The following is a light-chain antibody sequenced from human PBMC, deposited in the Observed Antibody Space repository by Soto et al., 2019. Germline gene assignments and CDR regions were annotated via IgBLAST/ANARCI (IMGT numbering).Light chain of an antibody. Sequence: QSALPQPASVSGSPGQSITISCTGTSSDVGYYNYVSWYQQHPGKAPKLMIYDVSNRPSGVSNRFSGSKSGNTASLTISGLQAEDEADYYCSSYTSTSTLVFGTGTKVPVL. V-gene: IGLV2-14*03. J-gene: IGLJ1*01. CDR1: SSDVGYYNY. CDR3: SSYTSTSTLV. CDR2: DVS.